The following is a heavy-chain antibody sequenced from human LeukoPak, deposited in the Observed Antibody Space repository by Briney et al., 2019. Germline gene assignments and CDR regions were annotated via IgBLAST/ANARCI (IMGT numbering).Heavy chain of an antibody. Sequence: GGSLRLSCAASGFTFSSYVMHWVRQAPGKGLEWVAVIWYDGSNKYYADSVKGRFTISRDNSKNSLYLQMNSLRAEDTAVYYCAKDRIVVVPAAIDDWFDPWGQGTLVTVSS. V-gene: IGHV3-33*06. CDR3: AKDRIVVVPAAIDDWFDP. D-gene: IGHD2-2*02. CDR1: GFTFSSYV. CDR2: IWYDGSNK. J-gene: IGHJ5*02.